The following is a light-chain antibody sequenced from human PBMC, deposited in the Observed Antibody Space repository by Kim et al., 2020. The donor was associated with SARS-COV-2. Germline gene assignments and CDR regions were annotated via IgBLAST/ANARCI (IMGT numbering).Light chain of an antibody. V-gene: IGKV3-20*01. CDR1: QSGKSND. CDR2: TAS. CDR3: QQYGDPART. Sequence: ATGESTTPTGRATQSGKSNDLAWYQQKPGKAPKLLIYTASTRASGIPDRFSGSGSGTYFTLTISRPEPGDFAVYYCQQYGDPARTFGQGTKVEIK. J-gene: IGKJ1*01.